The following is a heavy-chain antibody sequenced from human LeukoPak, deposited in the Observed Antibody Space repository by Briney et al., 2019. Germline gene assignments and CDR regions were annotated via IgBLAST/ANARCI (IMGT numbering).Heavy chain of an antibody. Sequence: ASVKVSCKASGYTFTSYGISWVRQAPGQGLEWMGWISAYNGNTNYAQRLQGRVTMTTDTSTSTAYMELRSLRSDDTAVYYCARAVGHYGSGSYSDYWGQGTLVTVSS. J-gene: IGHJ4*02. CDR2: ISAYNGNT. CDR1: GYTFTSYG. CDR3: ARAVGHYGSGSYSDY. V-gene: IGHV1-18*01. D-gene: IGHD3-10*01.